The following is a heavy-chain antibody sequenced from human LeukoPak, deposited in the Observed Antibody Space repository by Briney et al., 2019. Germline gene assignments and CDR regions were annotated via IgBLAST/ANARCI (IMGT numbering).Heavy chain of an antibody. Sequence: GGSLRLSCAASGFIFSDYYMNWIRQAPGKGLEWVSHINGGGTTKYYADSVRGRFTLSRDNAKNTLYLQMNNLRAEDTAVYYCTRGVFSDVWGTGTTVTVSS. V-gene: IGHV3-11*01. J-gene: IGHJ6*04. CDR2: INGGGTTK. CDR1: GFIFSDYY. CDR3: TRGVFSDV.